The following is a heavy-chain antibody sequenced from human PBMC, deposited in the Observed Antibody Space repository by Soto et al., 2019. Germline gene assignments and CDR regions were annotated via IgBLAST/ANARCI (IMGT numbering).Heavy chain of an antibody. CDR3: AREGIGVYYYEGMDV. CDR2: ISGYNGNT. CDR1: GYTFSSYG. V-gene: IGHV1-18*01. J-gene: IGHJ6*02. Sequence: LEQSGAEVKKPGASVKVSCKASGYTFSSYGISWVRQAPGQGLEWMGWISGYNGNTNYELKFQDRVTMTTDTSTNTAYMELRSLRSDDTAVYYCAREGIGVYYYEGMDVWGQGTTVTVSS. D-gene: IGHD6-19*01.